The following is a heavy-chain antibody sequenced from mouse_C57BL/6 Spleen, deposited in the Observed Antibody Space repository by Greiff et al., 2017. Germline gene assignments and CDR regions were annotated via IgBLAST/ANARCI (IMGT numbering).Heavy chain of an antibody. D-gene: IGHD2-5*01. CDR1: GYSFTDYN. CDR3: SRAYDSNSWFDY. CDR2: INPNYGTT. Sequence: LVESGPELVKPGASVKISCKASGYSFTDYNMNWVKQSHGKSLEWIGVINPNYGTTSYNQKFKGKATLTVDQSSSTAYMQLTSLTSEDSAVYYCSRAYDSNSWFDYWGKGTMVTVSA. V-gene: IGHV1-39*01. J-gene: IGHJ3*01.